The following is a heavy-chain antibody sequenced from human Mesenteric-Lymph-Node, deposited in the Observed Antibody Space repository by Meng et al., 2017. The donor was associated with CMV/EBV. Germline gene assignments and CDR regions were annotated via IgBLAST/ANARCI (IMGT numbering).Heavy chain of an antibody. Sequence: ESPSLTCPVSGVSVTGGSYYWSWIRQPPGKTLELIGYVYSRGNPNYNPSLKGRLTISVDTSKNQFSLELSSVTAADTAVYYCARDTAPFDIWGQGTMVTVSS. J-gene: IGHJ3*02. V-gene: IGHV4-61*01. CDR2: VYSRGNP. CDR3: ARDTAPFDI. CDR1: GVSVTGGSYY. D-gene: IGHD2-21*02.